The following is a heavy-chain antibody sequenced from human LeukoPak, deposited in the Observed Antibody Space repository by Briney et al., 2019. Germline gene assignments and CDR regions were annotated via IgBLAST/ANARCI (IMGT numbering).Heavy chain of an antibody. CDR1: GFIFSSYA. V-gene: IGHV3-23*01. J-gene: IGHJ6*02. Sequence: PGGSLRLSCAASGFIFSSYAMSWVRQAPGKGLEWVSAISGSGDNTYYAASVKGRFTTTRDNSKNTLYLQMNSLRAEDTALYYCATPRSSYYYYGMDVWGQGTTVIVSS. CDR2: ISGSGDNT. CDR3: ATPRSSYYYYGMDV.